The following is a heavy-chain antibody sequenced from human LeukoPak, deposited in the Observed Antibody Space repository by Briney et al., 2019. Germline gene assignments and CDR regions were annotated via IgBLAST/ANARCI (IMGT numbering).Heavy chain of an antibody. CDR1: GFTFSSYA. Sequence: PGGSLRLSCAASGFTFSSYAMSWVRQAPGKGLEWVSAISGSGGSTYYADSVKGRFTISRDNSKNTLYLRMNSLRAEDTAVYYCATDLAPKGIAVAGGIGYFDYWGQGTLVTVSS. CDR3: ATDLAPKGIAVAGGIGYFDY. J-gene: IGHJ4*02. CDR2: ISGSGGST. D-gene: IGHD6-19*01. V-gene: IGHV3-23*01.